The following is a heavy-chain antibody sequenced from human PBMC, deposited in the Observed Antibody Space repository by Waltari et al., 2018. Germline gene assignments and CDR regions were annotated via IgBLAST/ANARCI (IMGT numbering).Heavy chain of an antibody. CDR3: ASLRGYSFGTDGGEAFDI. V-gene: IGHV3-30*13. CDR2: ITYDGKKT. Sequence: VQLVQSGGGVVKPGRSLRLSCAASGFTFRPYAIHWVRQAPGKGLEWVAVITYDGKKTYYADSMKGRLTISRDNSKDRLYLQLNSLRRDDSGVYYCASLRGYSFGTDGGEAFDIWGQGTMVTVSS. J-gene: IGHJ3*02. CDR1: GFTFRPYA. D-gene: IGHD5-18*01.